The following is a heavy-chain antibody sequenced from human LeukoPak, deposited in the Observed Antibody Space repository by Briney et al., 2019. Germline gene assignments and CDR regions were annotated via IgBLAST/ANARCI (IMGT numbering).Heavy chain of an antibody. Sequence: GGSLRLSCAASGFTFSGCGMHWVRQAPGKGLEWLAVMSFDGSDKYYADSVKGRFTISRDNSKNTLYLQMNSLRAEDTAVLYCAKDLDTAGLYYYGMDVWGKGTTVTVSS. V-gene: IGHV3-30*18. J-gene: IGHJ6*04. CDR2: MSFDGSDK. CDR1: GFTFSGCG. CDR3: AKDLDTAGLYYYGMDV. D-gene: IGHD5-18*01.